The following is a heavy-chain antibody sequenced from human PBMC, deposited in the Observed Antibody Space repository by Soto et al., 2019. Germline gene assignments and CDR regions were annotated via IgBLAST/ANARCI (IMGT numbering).Heavy chain of an antibody. V-gene: IGHV3-7*01. CDR2: IKQDGSEK. D-gene: IGHD6-13*01. CDR1: GFTFSSYW. CDR3: ARDLPGIAAAGLLDY. J-gene: IGHJ4*02. Sequence: GSLRLSCAASGFTFSSYWMSWVRQAPGKGLEWVANIKQDGSEKYYVDSVKGRFTISRDNAKNSLYLQMNSLRAEDTAVYYCARDLPGIAAAGLLDYWGQGTLVTVSS.